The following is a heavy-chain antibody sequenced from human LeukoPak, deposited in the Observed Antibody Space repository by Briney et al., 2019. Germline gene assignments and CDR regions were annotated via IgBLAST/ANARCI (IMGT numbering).Heavy chain of an antibody. Sequence: SETLSLTCAVYGGSFSGYYWSWIRQPPGKGLEWIGEINHSGSTNYNPSLKSRVTISVDTSKNQFSLKLSSVTAADTAVYYCARETRAIPNYYYYMDVWGKGTTVTVSS. V-gene: IGHV4-34*01. CDR1: GGSFSGYY. J-gene: IGHJ6*03. CDR2: INHSGST. CDR3: ARETRAIPNYYYYMDV. D-gene: IGHD2-2*02.